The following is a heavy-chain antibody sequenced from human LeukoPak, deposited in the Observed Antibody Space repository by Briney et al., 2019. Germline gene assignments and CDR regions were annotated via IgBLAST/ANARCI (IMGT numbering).Heavy chain of an antibody. V-gene: IGHV3-30*04. J-gene: IGHJ4*02. CDR2: ISYDGSNE. CDR3: AKDVARDGYNLFDY. CDR1: GFTFSSYV. Sequence: GGSLRLSCAASGFTFSSYVMHWVRQAPGKGLEWVAIISYDGSNEYYADSVKGRFTISRDNSKNTLYLQMNSLRAADTAVYYCAKDVARDGYNLFDYWGQGTLVTVSS. D-gene: IGHD5-24*01.